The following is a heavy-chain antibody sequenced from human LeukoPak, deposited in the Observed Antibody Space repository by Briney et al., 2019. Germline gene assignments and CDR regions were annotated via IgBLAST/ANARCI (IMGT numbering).Heavy chain of an antibody. CDR2: INPNSGAT. Sequence: GASVKVSCKASGYTFTGYYMHWVRQAPGQGLEWMGWINPNSGATNYAQRFQGRVTMTRDTSINTAYMELTRLRYDDTALYYCAREGIEVEPADDAFAFWGQGSMVTVSS. J-gene: IGHJ3*01. D-gene: IGHD6-19*01. CDR1: GYTFTGYY. V-gene: IGHV1-2*02. CDR3: AREGIEVEPADDAFAF.